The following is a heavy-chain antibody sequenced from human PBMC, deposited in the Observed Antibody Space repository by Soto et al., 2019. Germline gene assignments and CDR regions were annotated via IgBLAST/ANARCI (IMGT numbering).Heavy chain of an antibody. V-gene: IGHV3-74*01. CDR2: INSDGSST. D-gene: IGHD1-7*01. Sequence: GRSLRLSCAASGFTFSSYWMHWVRQAPGKGLVWVSRINSDGSSTSYADSVKGRFTISRDNAKNTLYLQMNSLRAEDTAVYYCARGNYGTVFQNCFHPWCQGTIVTVYS. CDR3: ARGNYGTVFQNCFHP. CDR1: GFTFSSYW. J-gene: IGHJ5*02.